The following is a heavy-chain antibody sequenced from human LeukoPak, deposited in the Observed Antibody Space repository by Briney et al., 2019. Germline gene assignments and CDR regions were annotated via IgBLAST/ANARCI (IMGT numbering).Heavy chain of an antibody. CDR2: IYPADSDT. D-gene: IGHD2-15*01. Sequence: GESLKISCKTSGYNFTTFWIGWVRQMPGKGLEWMGIIYPADSDTRYSPSFQGQVTISADKSISTAYLQWSSLKASDTAMYYCASTLTYNWFDPWGQGTLVTVSS. J-gene: IGHJ5*02. CDR3: ASTLTYNWFDP. CDR1: GYNFTTFW. V-gene: IGHV5-51*01.